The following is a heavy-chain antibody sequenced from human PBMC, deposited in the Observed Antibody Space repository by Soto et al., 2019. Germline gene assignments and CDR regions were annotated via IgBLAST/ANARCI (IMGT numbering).Heavy chain of an antibody. Sequence: SSETLSLTCAVYGGSFSGYYWSWIRQPPGKGLEWIGDINHSGSTNYNPSLKSRVTISVDTSKNQFSLKLSSVTAADTAVYYCARVDILTVYGCMDVWGQGTTVTVSS. CDR2: INHSGST. CDR1: GGSFSGYY. V-gene: IGHV4-34*01. CDR3: ARVDILTVYGCMDV. J-gene: IGHJ6*02. D-gene: IGHD3-9*01.